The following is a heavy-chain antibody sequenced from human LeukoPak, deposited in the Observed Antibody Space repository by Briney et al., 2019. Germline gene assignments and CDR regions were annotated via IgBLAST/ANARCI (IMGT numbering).Heavy chain of an antibody. J-gene: IGHJ5*02. Sequence: ASVKVSCKASGYTFTSYGINWVRQAPGKGLECMGWISADNGFTASAQNLQGRVTMTTDTSTNTAYMELRSLRSDDTAVYYCANLAGVVAGLDPWGQGTLVTVSS. CDR1: GYTFTSYG. CDR2: ISADNGFT. D-gene: IGHD6-19*01. CDR3: ANLAGVVAGLDP. V-gene: IGHV1-18*01.